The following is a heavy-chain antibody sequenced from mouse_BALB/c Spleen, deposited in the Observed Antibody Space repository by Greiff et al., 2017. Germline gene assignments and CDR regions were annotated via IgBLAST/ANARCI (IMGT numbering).Heavy chain of an antibody. CDR1: GYSFTGYF. Sequence: LVESGPELVKPGASVKISCKASGYSFTGYFMNWVMQSHGKSLQWIGRINPYNGDTFYNQKFKGKATLTVDKSSSTAHMELRSLASEDSAVYYCASSTMITPWFAYWGQGTLVTVSA. CDR2: INPYNGDT. CDR3: ASSTMITPWFAY. V-gene: IGHV1-20*02. D-gene: IGHD2-4*01. J-gene: IGHJ3*01.